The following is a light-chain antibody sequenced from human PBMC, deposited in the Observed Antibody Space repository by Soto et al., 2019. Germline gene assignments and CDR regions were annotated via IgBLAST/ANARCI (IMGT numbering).Light chain of an antibody. J-gene: IGKJ5*01. CDR1: QSVSSSY. V-gene: IGKV3-20*01. CDR3: QHYRSSPPIT. Sequence: EIVLTQSTGTLSLSPGERATFSCRASQSVSSSYLAWYQQKPGQAPRLLIYGASSRATGIPERFNGSRSGTDFTLTISRLEPEDFAVYCCQHYRSSPPITFGQGTRLEIK. CDR2: GAS.